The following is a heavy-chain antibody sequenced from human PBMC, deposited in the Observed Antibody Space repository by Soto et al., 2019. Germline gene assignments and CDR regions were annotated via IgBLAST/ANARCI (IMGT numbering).Heavy chain of an antibody. V-gene: IGHV4-34*01. CDR3: ARVIAARPGVYYFDY. J-gene: IGHJ4*02. CDR2: INHSGST. CDR1: GGSFSGYY. D-gene: IGHD6-6*01. Sequence: SETLSLTCAVYGGSFSGYYWSWIRQPPGKGLEWIGEINHSGSTNYNPSLKSRVTISVDTSKNQFSLKLSSVTAADTAVYYCARVIAARPGVYYFDYWGQGTLVTVSS.